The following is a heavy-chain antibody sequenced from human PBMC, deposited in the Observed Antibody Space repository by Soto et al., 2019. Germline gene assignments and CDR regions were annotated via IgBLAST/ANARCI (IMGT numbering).Heavy chain of an antibody. D-gene: IGHD2-8*01. CDR1: GFRFNNYD. CDR3: AKEDDAWTNGHFDI. CDR2: ISGSGGSA. J-gene: IGHJ3*02. V-gene: IGHV3-23*01. Sequence: EVQLLESGGGLVQPGGSLRLSCAASGFRFNNYDMSWVRQAPVKGLEWVSGISGSGGSAYYADSVKGRFTISRDNSKNTLYVQMNSLRAEDTAIYYCAKEDDAWTNGHFDIWGQGTMVTVSS.